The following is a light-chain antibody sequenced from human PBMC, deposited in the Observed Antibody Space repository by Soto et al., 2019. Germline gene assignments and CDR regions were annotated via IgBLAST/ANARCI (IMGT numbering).Light chain of an antibody. V-gene: IGKV3-20*01. CDR3: QRYGSSPLT. CDR2: DAS. CDR1: QSVSSNY. Sequence: EIVLTQSPGTLSLSPGERATLSCRASQSVSSNYLAWYKQKPGQAPRLLIYDASSRATGIPDRFSGSGSGTDFTLTISRLGPEDFAVYYCQRYGSSPLTFGGGTKGEIK. J-gene: IGKJ4*01.